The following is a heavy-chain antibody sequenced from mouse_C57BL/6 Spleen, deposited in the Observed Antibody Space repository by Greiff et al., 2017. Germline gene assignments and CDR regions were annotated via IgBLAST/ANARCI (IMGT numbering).Heavy chain of an antibody. V-gene: IGHV1-52*01. J-gene: IGHJ3*01. D-gene: IGHD2-4*01. CDR1: GYTFTSYW. CDR3: ARSGDYDEFAY. CDR2: IDPSDSET. Sequence: VQLKQPGAELVRPGSSVKLSCKASGYTFTSYWMHWVKQRPIQGLEWIGNIDPSDSETHYNQKFKDKATLTVDKSSSTAYMQLSSLTSEDSAVYYCARSGDYDEFAYWGQGTLVTVSA.